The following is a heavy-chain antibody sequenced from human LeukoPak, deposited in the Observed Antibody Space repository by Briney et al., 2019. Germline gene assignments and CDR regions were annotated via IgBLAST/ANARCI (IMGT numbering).Heavy chain of an antibody. J-gene: IGHJ2*01. CDR3: ARDDYYGSGSYYPYWYFDL. CDR1: GYSISTGYY. D-gene: IGHD3-10*01. CDR2: IYTSGST. V-gene: IGHV4-61*02. Sequence: PSETLSLTCTVSGYSISTGYYWDWIRQPAGKGLEWIGRIYTSGSTNYNPSLKSRVTISVDTSKNQFSLKLSSVTAADTAVYYCARDDYYGSGSYYPYWYFDLWGRGTLVTVSS.